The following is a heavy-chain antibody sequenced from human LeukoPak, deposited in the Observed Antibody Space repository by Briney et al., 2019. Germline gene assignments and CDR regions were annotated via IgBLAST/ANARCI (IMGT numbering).Heavy chain of an antibody. J-gene: IGHJ6*02. CDR3: ARTPLYDGGMDV. CDR1: GYTFTSYD. Sequence: GASVKVSCKASGYTFTSYDINWVRQATGQGLEWMGWMNPNSGNTGYAQKFQGRVTMTRNTSMSTAYMELSSLRSEDTAVYYCARTPLYDGGMDVWGQGTTVTVSS. CDR2: MNPNSGNT. D-gene: IGHD2-8*01. V-gene: IGHV1-8*01.